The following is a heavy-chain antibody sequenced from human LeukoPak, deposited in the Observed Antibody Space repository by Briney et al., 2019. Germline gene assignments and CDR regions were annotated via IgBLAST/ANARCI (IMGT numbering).Heavy chain of an antibody. CDR1: GGSISSSSYY. D-gene: IGHD1-26*01. J-gene: IGHJ3*02. Sequence: PSETLSLTCTVSGGSISSSSYYWGWIRQPPGKGLEWIGYIYYSGITNYSPSLKSRVTVSVDTSKNQFSLKLSSVTAADTAVYYCTRAGRWEGRPHAFDIWGQGTMVTVSS. CDR3: TRAGRWEGRPHAFDI. CDR2: IYYSGIT. V-gene: IGHV4-61*05.